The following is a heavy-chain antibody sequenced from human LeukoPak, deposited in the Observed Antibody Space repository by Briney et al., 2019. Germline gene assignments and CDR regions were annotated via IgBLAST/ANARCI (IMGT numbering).Heavy chain of an antibody. J-gene: IGHJ3*02. V-gene: IGHV4-38-2*02. CDR3: ARGVDCSGGSCYPYHSGAFDI. CDR1: GYSISSGYY. CDR2: IYYSGST. Sequence: NPSETLSLTCTVSGYSISSGYYWGWIRQPLGKGLEWIGYIYYSGSTYYNPSLKSRVTISVDTSKNQFSLKLSSVTAADTAVYYCARGVDCSGGSCYPYHSGAFDIWGQGTMVTVSS. D-gene: IGHD2-15*01.